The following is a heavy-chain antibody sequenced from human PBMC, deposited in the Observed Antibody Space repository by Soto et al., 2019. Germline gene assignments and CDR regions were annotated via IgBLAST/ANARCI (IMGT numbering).Heavy chain of an antibody. CDR1: GYSFTSYW. V-gene: IGHV5-10-1*01. D-gene: IGHD2-2*01. CDR3: ARQTLSSTSSTINDY. Sequence: PGESLKISCKGSGYSFTSYWITWVRQMPGKGLEWMGSIDPSDSYTNYSPSFQGHVTISTDKSISTAYLQWSSLMASDTAMYYCARQTLSSTSSTINDYWGQGTLVTVSS. J-gene: IGHJ4*02. CDR2: IDPSDSYT.